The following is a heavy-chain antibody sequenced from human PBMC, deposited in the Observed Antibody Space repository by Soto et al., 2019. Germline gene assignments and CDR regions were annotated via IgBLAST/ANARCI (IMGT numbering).Heavy chain of an antibody. V-gene: IGHV3-33*01. Sequence: TGGSLRLSCAASGFIFSDYGIHWVRQAPGKGLEWVALIWYDGSKKYYAESVKGRFTVSRDNINSTLYLEMNSLRVEDSAVYYCAREGAVAGSQDFWGQGTLVTVSS. D-gene: IGHD6-19*01. J-gene: IGHJ4*02. CDR1: GFIFSDYG. CDR3: AREGAVAGSQDF. CDR2: IWYDGSKK.